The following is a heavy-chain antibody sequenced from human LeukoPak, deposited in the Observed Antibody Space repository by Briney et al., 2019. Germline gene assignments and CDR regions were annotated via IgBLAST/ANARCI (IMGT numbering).Heavy chain of an antibody. J-gene: IGHJ4*02. Sequence: GGSLRLSCAAAGFTLSSYWMHLVRQAPGKGLVWVSRIKSDGSSTSYADSVKGRFTISRDNAKNTLYLQMNSLRAEDTAVYYCARDPYLGPFDYWGQGTLVTVSS. CDR3: ARDPYLGPFDY. D-gene: IGHD3/OR15-3a*01. V-gene: IGHV3-74*01. CDR2: IKSDGSST. CDR1: GFTLSSYW.